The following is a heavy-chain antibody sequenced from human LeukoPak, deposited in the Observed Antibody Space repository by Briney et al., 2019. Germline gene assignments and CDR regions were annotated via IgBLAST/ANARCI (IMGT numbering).Heavy chain of an antibody. CDR3: ARVWTGGSYKTKFDY. V-gene: IGHV1-18*01. D-gene: IGHD1-26*01. Sequence: GASVKVSCKASGYTFTSYGISWVRQAPGQGLEWMGWISAYNGNTNYAQKLQGRVTMTTDTSTSTAYMELRSLRSDDTAVYYCARVWTGGSYKTKFDYWGQGTLVTVSS. CDR1: GYTFTSYG. J-gene: IGHJ4*02. CDR2: ISAYNGNT.